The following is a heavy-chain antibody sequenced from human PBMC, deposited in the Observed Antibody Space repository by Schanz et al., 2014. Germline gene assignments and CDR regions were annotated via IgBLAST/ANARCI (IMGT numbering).Heavy chain of an antibody. Sequence: LQLQESGSGLMKPSQTLSLTCAVSGVSISSGGYSWNWIRQSPGKCLEWIGYIYYSGNTYYNPSLKRQVTKSVARSKSQFSLRLDSVTAAGTAVYYCALREKPYGPFASWGQGALVTVSS. CDR3: ALREKPYGPFAS. CDR2: IYYSGNT. J-gene: IGHJ4*02. V-gene: IGHV4-30-2*06. D-gene: IGHD3-10*01. CDR1: GVSISSGGYS.